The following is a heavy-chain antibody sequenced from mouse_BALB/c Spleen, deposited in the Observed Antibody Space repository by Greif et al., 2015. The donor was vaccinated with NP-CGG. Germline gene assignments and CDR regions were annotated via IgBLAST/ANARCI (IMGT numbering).Heavy chain of an antibody. V-gene: IGHV1-9*01. J-gene: IGHJ3*01. CDR2: ILPGSGST. CDR1: GYTFSSYW. CDR3: AREVGNWGFAY. D-gene: IGHD4-1*01. Sequence: VKLMESGAELMKPGASVKISCKATGYTFSSYWIEWVKQRPGHGLEWIGEILPGSGSTNYNEKFKGKATFTADTSSNTAYMQLSSLTSEDSAVYYCAREVGNWGFAYWGQGTLVTVSA.